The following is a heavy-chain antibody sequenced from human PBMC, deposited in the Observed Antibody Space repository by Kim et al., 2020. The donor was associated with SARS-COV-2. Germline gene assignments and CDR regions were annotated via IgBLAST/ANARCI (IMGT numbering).Heavy chain of an antibody. V-gene: IGHV1-3*01. D-gene: IGHD1-26*01. CDR2: INAGNGNT. J-gene: IGHJ6*02. Sequence: ASVKVSCKASGYTFTSYAMHWVRQAPGQRLEWMGWINAGNGNTKYSQKFQGRVTITRDTSASTAYMELSSLRSEDTAVYYCARDLYGGATSFAVFYYYGMDVWGQGTTVTVSS. CDR3: ARDLYGGATSFAVFYYYGMDV. CDR1: GYTFTSYA.